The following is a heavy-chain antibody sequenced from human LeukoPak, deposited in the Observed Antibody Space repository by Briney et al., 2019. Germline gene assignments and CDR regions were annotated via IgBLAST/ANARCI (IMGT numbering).Heavy chain of an antibody. D-gene: IGHD6-13*01. CDR1: GYTFTRYY. CDR2: INSSGGRT. J-gene: IGHJ6*02. Sequence: GSLKVSCKASGYTFTRYYLHWVRQAPGQGLEWMGIINSSGGRTNKAQLFQCRVTMTRDTSTSTVYMQLSSLRSEDTAVYYCARDLAIAAALYGMDVWGQGTTVT. V-gene: IGHV1-46*01. CDR3: ARDLAIAAALYGMDV.